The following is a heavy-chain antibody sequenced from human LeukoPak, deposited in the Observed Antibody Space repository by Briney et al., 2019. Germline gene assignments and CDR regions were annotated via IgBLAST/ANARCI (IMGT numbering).Heavy chain of an antibody. CDR1: GGSISSYY. Sequence: PSETLSLTCTVSGGSISSYYWSWIRQPPGKGLEWIGYTYYSGSANYNPSLKSRVTISVDTSKNQFSLKLSSVTAADTAVYYCARALWSGYPIRHYYYYMDVWGKGTTVTVSS. V-gene: IGHV4-59*01. J-gene: IGHJ6*03. D-gene: IGHD3-3*01. CDR3: ARALWSGYPIRHYYYYMDV. CDR2: TYYSGSA.